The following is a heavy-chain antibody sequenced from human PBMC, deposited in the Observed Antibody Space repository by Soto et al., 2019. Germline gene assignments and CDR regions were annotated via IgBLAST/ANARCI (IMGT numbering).Heavy chain of an antibody. CDR1: GDSLSTSNW. Sequence: QVQLRESGPGLVKPSETLSLTCAVSGDSLSTSNWWTWVRQSPGKGQEWIGQIYHVGTTSYSPALRGRVAISVDKSKNQFSLTLTSMNAADTAVYYCARASYGLGYFDYWGQGTLVAVSS. CDR2: IYHVGTT. V-gene: IGHV4-4*02. D-gene: IGHD4-17*01. CDR3: ARASYGLGYFDY. J-gene: IGHJ4*02.